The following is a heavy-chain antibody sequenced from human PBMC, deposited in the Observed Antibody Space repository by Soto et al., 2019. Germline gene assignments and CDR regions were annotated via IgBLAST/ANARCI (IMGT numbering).Heavy chain of an antibody. V-gene: IGHV3-53*01. CDR1: GLTVSTNY. Sequence: PGGSLRLSCAASGLTVSTNYMTWVRQAPGKGLEWVSVIYRGGNTYHADSVQGRFSISRDNSKNTVDLQMNNLRAKDTAMYYCASVGYCSTNTCPTAWGQGTMVTFYS. D-gene: IGHD2-2*01. CDR3: ASVGYCSTNTCPTA. J-gene: IGHJ4*02. CDR2: IYRGGNT.